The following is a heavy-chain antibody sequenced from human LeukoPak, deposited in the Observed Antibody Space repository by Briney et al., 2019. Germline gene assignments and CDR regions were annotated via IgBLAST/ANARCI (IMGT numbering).Heavy chain of an antibody. J-gene: IGHJ4*02. CDR1: GDSISSNS. CDR2: ISTSGST. Sequence: SETLSLTCTVSGDSISSNSWTWIRQPAGEGLEGIGRISTSGSTYYNPSLKSRVTMSIDTSKNQFSLRLSSVTAADTAMYYCARGSSWFHYWGQGTLVTVSS. V-gene: IGHV4-4*07. D-gene: IGHD6-13*01. CDR3: ARGSSWFHY.